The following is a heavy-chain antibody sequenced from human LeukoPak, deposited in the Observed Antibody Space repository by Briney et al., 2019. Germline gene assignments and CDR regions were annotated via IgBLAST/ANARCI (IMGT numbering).Heavy chain of an antibody. CDR2: IWYDGNNK. CDR1: GFTFSSYG. J-gene: IGHJ5*02. D-gene: IGHD6-13*01. V-gene: IGHV3-33*06. Sequence: PGGSLRLSCAASGFTFSSYGMHWVRQAPGKGLEWVAVIWYDGNNKYYADSVKGRFTISRDNSRNTLYLQMNSLRAEDTAIYYCAKGRREQQLVNWFDPWGQGTLVTVSS. CDR3: AKGRREQQLVNWFDP.